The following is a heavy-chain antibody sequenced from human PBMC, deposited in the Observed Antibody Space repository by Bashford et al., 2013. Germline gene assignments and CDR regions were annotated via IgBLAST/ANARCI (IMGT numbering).Heavy chain of an antibody. CDR3: ARFKSSGYPEFLYYYYGMDV. V-gene: IGHV1-2*02. D-gene: IGHD5-12*01. CDR1: GFTLIDYY. CDR2: INPNSGGT. Sequence: ASVKVSCKASGFTLIDYYMHWVRQAPGQGLEWMGWINPNSGGTNYAQKFQGRVTMTRDTSISTAYMELSRLRSDDTAVYYCARFKSSGYPEFLYYYYGMDVWGQGTTVTVSS. J-gene: IGHJ6*02.